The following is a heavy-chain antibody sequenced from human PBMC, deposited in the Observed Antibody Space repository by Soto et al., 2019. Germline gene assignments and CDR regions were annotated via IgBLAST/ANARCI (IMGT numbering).Heavy chain of an antibody. CDR3: AKDGSPVWHEDFWGGYFRYYYGMDV. CDR1: GFTFSSYG. V-gene: IGHV3-30*18. Sequence: GGSLRLSCAASGFTFSSYGMHWVRQAPGKGLEWVAVISYDGSNKYYADSVKGRFTISRDNSKNTLYLQMNSLRAEDTAVYYCAKDGSPVWHEDFWGGYFRYYYGMDVWGQGTTVTVSS. J-gene: IGHJ6*02. CDR2: ISYDGSNK. D-gene: IGHD3-3*01.